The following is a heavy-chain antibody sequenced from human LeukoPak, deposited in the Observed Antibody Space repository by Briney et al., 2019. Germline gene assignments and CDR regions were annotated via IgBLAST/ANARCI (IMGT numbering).Heavy chain of an antibody. CDR1: GYTFTSYY. J-gene: IGHJ3*02. Sequence: ASVRVSCKASGYTFTSYYMHWVRQAPGQGLEWMGIINPSGGSTSYAQKFQGRVTMTRDTSTSTVYMELSSLRSEDTAVYYCARVWETHYYDSSGYSDAFDIWGQGTMVTVSS. CDR2: INPSGGST. D-gene: IGHD3-22*01. CDR3: ARVWETHYYDSSGYSDAFDI. V-gene: IGHV1-46*01.